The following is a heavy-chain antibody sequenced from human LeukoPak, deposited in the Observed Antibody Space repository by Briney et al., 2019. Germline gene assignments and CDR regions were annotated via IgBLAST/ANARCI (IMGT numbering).Heavy chain of an antibody. CDR2: ISSSSSYI. D-gene: IGHD6-6*01. J-gene: IGHJ4*02. V-gene: IGHV3-21*01. CDR1: GFAFSSYS. CDR3: ARDPLASYSSSSPAYFDY. Sequence: GGPLRLSCAASGFAFSSYSMNWVRQAPGKGLGWVSSISSSSSYIYYADSVKGRFTISRDNAKNSLYLQMNSLRAEDTAVYYCARDPLASYSSSSPAYFDYWGQGTLVTVSS.